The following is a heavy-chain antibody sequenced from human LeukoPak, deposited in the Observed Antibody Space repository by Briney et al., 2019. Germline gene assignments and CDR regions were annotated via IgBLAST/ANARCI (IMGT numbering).Heavy chain of an antibody. CDR1: GGSISSHY. CDR2: IYYSGST. Sequence: SETLSLTCTVSGGSISSHYWNWIRQPPGEGLEWIGYIYYSGSTTYNPSLKSRLTISLDTSKNQFSLKLSSVTAADTGVYYCARDTDGYNFFHYWGQGTLVTVSS. V-gene: IGHV4-59*11. J-gene: IGHJ4*02. D-gene: IGHD5-24*01. CDR3: ARDTDGYNFFHY.